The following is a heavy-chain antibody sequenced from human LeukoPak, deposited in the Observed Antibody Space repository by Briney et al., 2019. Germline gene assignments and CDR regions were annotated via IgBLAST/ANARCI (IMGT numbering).Heavy chain of an antibody. CDR3: AKDHLSGTVLDAFDI. D-gene: IGHD1-1*01. CDR2: ISGSGGST. Sequence: RASLRLSCAASGFTFSNYAMSWVRQAPGKGLEWVSAISGSGGSTYLADYVKRRFTISRDNSKNTLSLQMSSLRAEDTAVYYCAKDHLSGTVLDAFDIWGKVTIVT. V-gene: IGHV3-23*01. CDR1: GFTFSNYA. J-gene: IGHJ3*02.